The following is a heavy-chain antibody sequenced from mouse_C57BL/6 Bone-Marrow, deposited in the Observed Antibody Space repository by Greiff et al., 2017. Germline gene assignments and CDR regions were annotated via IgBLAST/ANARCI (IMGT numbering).Heavy chain of an antibody. V-gene: IGHV1-82*01. CDR2: IYPGDGDT. D-gene: IGHD2-4*01. CDR3: ARNDYVRDYFDY. Sequence: QVQLQQSGPELVKPGASVKISCKASGYAFSSSWMNWVKQRPGKGLEWIGRIYPGDGDTNYNGKFKGKATLTADKFSSTAYMQLSSLTSEDSAVYFCARNDYVRDYFDYWGQGTTLTVSS. J-gene: IGHJ2*01. CDR1: GYAFSSSW.